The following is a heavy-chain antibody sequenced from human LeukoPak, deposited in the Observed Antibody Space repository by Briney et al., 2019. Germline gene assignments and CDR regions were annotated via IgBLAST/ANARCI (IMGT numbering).Heavy chain of an antibody. V-gene: IGHV4-59*01. J-gene: IGHJ4*02. CDR3: AGGTYGSGSYKFDY. Sequence: SETLSLTCTVSGGSIGSYYWSWIRQPPGKGLEWIGYIYYTGSTNYNPSLKSRVTISVDTSKNQFSLNLSSVTAADTAVYYCAGGTYGSGSYKFDYWGQGTLVTVSS. CDR1: GGSIGSYY. D-gene: IGHD3-10*01. CDR2: IYYTGST.